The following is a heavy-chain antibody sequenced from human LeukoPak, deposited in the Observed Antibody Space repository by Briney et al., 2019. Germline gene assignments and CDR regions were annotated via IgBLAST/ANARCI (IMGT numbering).Heavy chain of an antibody. V-gene: IGHV3-74*01. D-gene: IGHD2-2*01. J-gene: IGHJ4*02. Sequence: GGSLRLSCAASGFTFSSYWMHWVRQAPGKGLVWVSRINSDGSSPSYADSVKGRSTTSRDNSNNTLYLQMNRLRAQDTAVYYCAKDGVVPAAALDYWGQGTLVTVSS. CDR1: GFTFSSYW. CDR3: AKDGVVPAAALDY. CDR2: INSDGSSP.